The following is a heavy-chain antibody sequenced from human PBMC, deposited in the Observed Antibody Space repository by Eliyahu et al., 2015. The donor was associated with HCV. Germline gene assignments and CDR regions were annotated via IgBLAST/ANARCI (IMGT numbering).Heavy chain of an antibody. V-gene: IGHV3-23*04. CDR2: ISGSGGST. D-gene: IGHD3-22*01. Sequence: EVQLVESGGGLVQPGGSLRLSCAASGFTFSSYAMSWVRQAPGKGLEWVSAISGSGGSTYYADSVKGRFTISRDNSKNTLYLQMNSLRAEDTAVYYCASGERPPTYYCDSSGYYYGYWGQGTLVTVSS. CDR3: ASGERPPTYYCDSSGYYYGY. CDR1: GFTFSSYA. J-gene: IGHJ4*02.